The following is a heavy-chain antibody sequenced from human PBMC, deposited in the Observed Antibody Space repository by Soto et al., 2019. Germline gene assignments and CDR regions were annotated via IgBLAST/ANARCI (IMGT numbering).Heavy chain of an antibody. Sequence: QMHLVQSGAEVKKPGSSVKVSCKASGGSFTYTLSWVRQAPGQGLEWMGGIIPIFGTTSYAQKFQDRVTITADESTKTAYMELNTLTSEDTAVYYCARLHSHGTYGMDVWGQGTTVTVSS. J-gene: IGHJ6*02. D-gene: IGHD5-18*01. V-gene: IGHV1-69*01. CDR1: GGSFTYT. CDR2: IIPIFGTT. CDR3: ARLHSHGTYGMDV.